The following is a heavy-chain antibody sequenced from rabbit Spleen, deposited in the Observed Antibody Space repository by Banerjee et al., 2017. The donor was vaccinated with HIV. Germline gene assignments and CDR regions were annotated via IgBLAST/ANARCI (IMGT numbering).Heavy chain of an antibody. D-gene: IGHD8-1*01. V-gene: IGHV1S40*01. CDR3: ARDTGTSFSSYGMDL. CDR2: IYIGSGST. J-gene: IGHJ3*01. Sequence: QSLEESGGDLVKPGASLTLTCTASGFSFSSSDYMCWVRQAPGKGLEWIGCIYIGSGSTYFASWARGRFTISKTSSTTVTLQMTSLTAADTATYFCARDTGTSFSSYGMDLWGQGTLVTVS. CDR1: GFSFSSSDY.